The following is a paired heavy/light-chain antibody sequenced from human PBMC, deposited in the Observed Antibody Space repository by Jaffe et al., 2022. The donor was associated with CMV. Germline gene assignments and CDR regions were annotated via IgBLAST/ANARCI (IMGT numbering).Heavy chain of an antibody. J-gene: IGHJ4*02. CDR2: ISYDGSNK. CDR1: GFTFSSYG. Sequence: QVQLVESGGGVVQPGRSLRLSCAASGFTFSSYGMHWVRQAPGKGLEWVAVISYDGSNKYYADSVKGRFTISRDNSKNTLYLQMNSLRAEDTAVYYCAKRVGPAREIAVAGPTDYWGQGTLVTVSS. D-gene: IGHD6-19*01. CDR3: AKRVGPAREIAVAGPTDY. V-gene: IGHV3-30*18.
Light chain of an antibody. CDR2: GAS. J-gene: IGKJ2*01. V-gene: IGKV3-15*01. CDR3: QQYNNWPPNT. Sequence: EIVMTQSPATLSVSPGERATLSCRASQSVSSNLAWYQQKPGQAPRLLIYGASTRATGIPARFSGSGSGTEFTLTISSLQSEDFAVYYCQQYNNWPPNTFGQGTKLEIK. CDR1: QSVSSN.